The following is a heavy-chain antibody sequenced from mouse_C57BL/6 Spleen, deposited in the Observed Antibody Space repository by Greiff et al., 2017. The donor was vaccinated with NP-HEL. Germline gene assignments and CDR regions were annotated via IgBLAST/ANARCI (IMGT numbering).Heavy chain of an antibody. CDR3: ARGEDYDPWFAY. D-gene: IGHD2-4*01. CDR2: INYDGSST. CDR1: GFTFSDYY. J-gene: IGHJ3*01. Sequence: EVMLVESEGGLVQPGRSMKLSCTASGFTFSDYYMAWVRQVPEKGLEWVANINYDGSSTYYLDSLKSRFIISRDNAKNILYLQMSSLKSEDTATYYCARGEDYDPWFAYWGQGTLVTVSA. V-gene: IGHV5-16*01.